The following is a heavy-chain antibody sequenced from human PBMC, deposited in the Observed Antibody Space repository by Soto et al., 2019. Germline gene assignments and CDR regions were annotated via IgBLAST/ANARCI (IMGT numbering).Heavy chain of an antibody. CDR1: GGTFGNSA. Sequence: QVPLVQSGAEVKKPGSSVTVSCKASGGTFGNSAISWVRQAPGQGLEWMGGFIPIFPTPDYAQKFQGRVTITADESTSTAYMELTSLRYEATAVYXXXXXXXXXXXXGNYYYGIGVWGQGTTVTVSS. CDR2: FIPIFPTP. CDR3: XXXXXXXXXXGNYYYGIGV. J-gene: IGHJ6*02. D-gene: IGHD6-25*01. V-gene: IGHV1-69*12.